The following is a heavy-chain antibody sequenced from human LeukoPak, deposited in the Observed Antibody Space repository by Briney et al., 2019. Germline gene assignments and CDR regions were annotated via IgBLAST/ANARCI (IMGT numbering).Heavy chain of an antibody. Sequence: GGSLRLSCAASGFTFSSYSMNWVRQAPGKGLEWVSSISSSSSYIYYADSVKGRFTISRDNAKNSLYLQMNSLRAEDTAVNYCARVRAAAGREPLDYWGQGTLVTVSS. J-gene: IGHJ4*02. V-gene: IGHV3-21*01. CDR1: GFTFSSYS. CDR3: ARVRAAAGREPLDY. D-gene: IGHD6-13*01. CDR2: ISSSSSYI.